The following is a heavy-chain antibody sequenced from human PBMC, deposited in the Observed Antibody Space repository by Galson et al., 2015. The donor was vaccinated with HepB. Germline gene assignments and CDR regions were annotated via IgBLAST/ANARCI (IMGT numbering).Heavy chain of an antibody. CDR1: GFTFSDYY. V-gene: IGHV3-11*06. CDR2: ISNTGSYT. CDR3: ARAQVVGGIKWGFYYFDY. D-gene: IGHD3-10*01. J-gene: IGHJ4*02. Sequence: SLRLSCAASGFTFSDYYMTWLRQAPGKGLEWVSYISNTGSYTIYADSVKGRFTISRDNAKNSLYLQMNSLRAEDTAMYYCARAQVVGGIKWGFYYFDYWGQGTLVTVSS.